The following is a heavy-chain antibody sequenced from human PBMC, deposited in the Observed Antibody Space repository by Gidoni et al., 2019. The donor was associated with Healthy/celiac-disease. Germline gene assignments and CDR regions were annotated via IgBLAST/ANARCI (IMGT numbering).Heavy chain of an antibody. CDR3: AKVMGGFYGDYDFDY. CDR1: GFTFAAYA. J-gene: IGHJ4*02. Sequence: EVQLVESGGGLVQPGRSLRLSCAASGFTFAAYAMHWVRQAPGKGLEWVSGISWNSGSIGYADSVKGRFTISRDNAKNSLYLQMNSLRAEDTALYYCAKVMGGFYGDYDFDYWGQGTLVTVSS. D-gene: IGHD4-17*01. V-gene: IGHV3-9*01. CDR2: ISWNSGSI.